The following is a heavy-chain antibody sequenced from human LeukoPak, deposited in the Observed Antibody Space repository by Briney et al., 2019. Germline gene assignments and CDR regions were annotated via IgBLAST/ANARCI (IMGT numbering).Heavy chain of an antibody. V-gene: IGHV3-23*01. CDR2: ISGDGRIT. CDR3: ARVSGRIQVWPQPFGDGLDV. Sequence: GGSLRLSCAASRLTFSNYVMGWVRQAPGKGLECVSAISGDGRITYYADSVKGRFTISRENSKNTLYLQMNSLRAEDTAIYYCARVSGRIQVWPQPFGDGLDVWGQGTTVTVSS. CDR1: RLTFSNYV. J-gene: IGHJ6*02. D-gene: IGHD3-10*01.